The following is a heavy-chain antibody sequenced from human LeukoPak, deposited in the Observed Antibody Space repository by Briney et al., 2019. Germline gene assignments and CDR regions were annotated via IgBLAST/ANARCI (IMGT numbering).Heavy chain of an antibody. V-gene: IGHV5-51*01. CDR3: ARPGAAGTMIVSFDI. Sequence: GESLKISCKGSGYSFTSYWIGWVRQMPGKGLEWMGIIYPGDSDTRYSPSFQGQVTISADKSISTAYLQWSSLEASDTAMYYCARPGAAGTMIVSFDIWGQGTMVTVSS. D-gene: IGHD6-13*01. CDR2: IYPGDSDT. CDR1: GYSFTSYW. J-gene: IGHJ3*02.